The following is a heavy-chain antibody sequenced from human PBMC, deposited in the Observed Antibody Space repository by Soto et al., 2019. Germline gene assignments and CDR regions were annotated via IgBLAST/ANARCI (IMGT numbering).Heavy chain of an antibody. V-gene: IGHV3-21*03. CDR1: GFTFSYYN. CDR3: ARDPRYCASGTNPLGGSWFDP. D-gene: IGHD3-16*01. Sequence: EVQLVESGGGLVKPGGSLRLSCAASGFTFSYYNMNWVRQAPGKGLEWVSCISSTASYIYYADSVKGRFTISRDNAKNSLYLQMNSLRAEDKAVYFCARDPRYCASGTNPLGGSWFDPWGQGTLVTVSS. J-gene: IGHJ5*02. CDR2: ISSTASYI.